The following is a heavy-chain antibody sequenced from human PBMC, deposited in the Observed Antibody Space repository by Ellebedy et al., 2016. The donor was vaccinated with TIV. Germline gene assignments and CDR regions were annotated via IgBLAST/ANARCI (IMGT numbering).Heavy chain of an antibody. Sequence: GGSLRLSXAASGFTFSSYSMNWVRQAPGKGLEWVSYINGGSNTIYYSDSVKGRFTISRDNPKNSLYLQMNSLRDEDTAVYYCARSLDGMDVWGQGTTVTVSS. CDR2: INGGSNTI. J-gene: IGHJ6*02. V-gene: IGHV3-48*02. CDR1: GFTFSSYS. D-gene: IGHD3-16*02. CDR3: ARSLDGMDV.